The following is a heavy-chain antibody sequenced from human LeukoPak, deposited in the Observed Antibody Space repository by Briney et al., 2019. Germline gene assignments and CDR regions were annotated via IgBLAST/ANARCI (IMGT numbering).Heavy chain of an antibody. CDR2: ITGNALNT. V-gene: IGHV3-23*01. CDR1: GFTFSSYS. CDR3: AKLQDFYDNSGYSYFDN. D-gene: IGHD3-22*01. Sequence: GGSLRLSCAASGFTFSSYSTHWVRQAPGKGLEWVSSITGNALNTYQADFIKGRFTISRDDSKNTLYLHLSSLRVEDTAVYYCAKLQDFYDNSGYSYFDNWGQGTLVTVSS. J-gene: IGHJ4*02.